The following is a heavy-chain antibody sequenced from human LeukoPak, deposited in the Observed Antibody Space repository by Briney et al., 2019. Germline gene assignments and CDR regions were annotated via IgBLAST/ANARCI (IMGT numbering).Heavy chain of an antibody. CDR2: ISSGSSSI. CDR1: GFTFSSYE. V-gene: IGHV3-48*03. Sequence: GGSLRLSCAASGFTFSSYEMNWVRQAPGKGLEWVSYISSGSSSIFYADSVKGRFTISRDNSKNSLYLQMNSLRVEDTVVYYCARGGIAARFAYWGQGTLVTVSS. D-gene: IGHD6-6*01. J-gene: IGHJ4*02. CDR3: ARGGIAARFAY.